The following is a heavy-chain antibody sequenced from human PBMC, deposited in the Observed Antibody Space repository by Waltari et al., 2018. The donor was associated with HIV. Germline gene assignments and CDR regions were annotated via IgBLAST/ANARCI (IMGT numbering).Heavy chain of an antibody. CDR3: ARDKGASDTYKAEYFQH. CDR2: ITPYKGNT. CDR1: GYTFTSYG. V-gene: IGHV1-18*01. J-gene: IGHJ1*01. D-gene: IGHD1-20*01. Sequence: VKSEREMKPPGASVKVSCTPHGYTFTSYGISWLRRAHGQGFEWVVRITPYKGNTNYAQKFRGRVTLTTATPTSTAYMELRALRHEDTAIYYCARDKGASDTYKAEYFQHWGRGTLVSVSA.